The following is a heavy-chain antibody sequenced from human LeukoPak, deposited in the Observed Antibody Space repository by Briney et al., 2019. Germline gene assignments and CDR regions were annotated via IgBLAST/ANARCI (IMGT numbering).Heavy chain of an antibody. D-gene: IGHD4-17*01. CDR2: INHSGST. CDR3: AKYHGDYAGWFDY. Sequence: SETLSLTCAVYGGSFSGYYWSWIRQPPGKGLEWIGEINHSGSTNYNPSLKSRVTISVDTSKNQFSLQLSSVTAADTAVYYCAKYHGDYAGWFDYWGQGTLVTVSS. CDR1: GGSFSGYY. V-gene: IGHV4-34*01. J-gene: IGHJ4*02.